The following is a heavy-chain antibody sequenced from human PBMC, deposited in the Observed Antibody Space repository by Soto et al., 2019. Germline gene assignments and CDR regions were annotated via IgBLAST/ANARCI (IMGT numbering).Heavy chain of an antibody. CDR1: GGSVRSGNHF. Sequence: SETLSLTCSVSGGSVRSGNHFWNWIRQPPGRGLEWLGYMYYTGVTNYNPSLKCRVSMSVDTSKDQFSLNLTSLTAADTAVYYCARGGEPLGYYGLDVWGQGTTVTVSS. CDR3: ARGGEPLGYYGLDV. V-gene: IGHV4-61*01. CDR2: MYYTGVT. J-gene: IGHJ6*02.